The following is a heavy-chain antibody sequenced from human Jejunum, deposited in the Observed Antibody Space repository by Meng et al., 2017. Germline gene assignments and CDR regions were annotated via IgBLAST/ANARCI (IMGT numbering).Heavy chain of an antibody. CDR1: GGYFTDYY. Sequence: QVQLQQWGTGLLKPSETLSLICAVYGGYFTDYYWSWIRQPPGKGLEWIGDIHHSGNTIYNASLKSRVTISVDTSNNQFSLELSSVTAADTAVYYCARMIRGTEVTGTDAFDIWGQGTMVTVSS. CDR2: IHHSGNT. D-gene: IGHD4-23*01. V-gene: IGHV4-34*02. CDR3: ARMIRGTEVTGTDAFDI. J-gene: IGHJ3*02.